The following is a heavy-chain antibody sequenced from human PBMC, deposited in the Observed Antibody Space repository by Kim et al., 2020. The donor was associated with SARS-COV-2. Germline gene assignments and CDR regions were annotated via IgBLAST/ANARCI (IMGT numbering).Heavy chain of an antibody. Sequence: TKYSQKFQGRVTITRDTSATTTYMEMSSLRSEDTAIYYCARDGYNRPLDYWGQGTLVTVSS. J-gene: IGHJ4*02. CDR3: ARDGYNRPLDY. V-gene: IGHV1-3*01. CDR2: T. D-gene: IGHD5-12*01.